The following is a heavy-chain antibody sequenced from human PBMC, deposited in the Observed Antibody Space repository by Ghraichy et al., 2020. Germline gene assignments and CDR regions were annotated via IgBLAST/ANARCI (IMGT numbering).Heavy chain of an antibody. J-gene: IGHJ4*02. D-gene: IGHD2-15*01. V-gene: IGHV1-2*04. CDR1: GYTFTGYY. CDR3: ARGSHCSGGSCYGDDFGY. Sequence: ASVKVSCKASGYTFTGYYMHWVRQAPGQGLEWMGWINPNSGGTNYAQKFQGWVTMTRDTSISTAYMELSRLRSDDTAVYYCARGSHCSGGSCYGDDFGYWGQGTLVTVSS. CDR2: INPNSGGT.